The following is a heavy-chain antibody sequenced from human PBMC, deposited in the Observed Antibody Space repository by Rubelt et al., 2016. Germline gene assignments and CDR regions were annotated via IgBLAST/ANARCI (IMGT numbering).Heavy chain of an antibody. Sequence: GGGLVQPGGSLRLSCAASGFTFSNYPMHWVRQAPGKGPVWVSRINTDGSSTNYADSVKGRFTISRDNSKNSVYLQMNSLTVEDTAVYYCAKVGDEWLVPNWDQGTLVTVSS. CDR1: GFTFSNYP. D-gene: IGHD6-19*01. J-gene: IGHJ4*02. CDR3: AKVGDEWLVPN. V-gene: IGHV3-74*01. CDR2: INTDGSST.